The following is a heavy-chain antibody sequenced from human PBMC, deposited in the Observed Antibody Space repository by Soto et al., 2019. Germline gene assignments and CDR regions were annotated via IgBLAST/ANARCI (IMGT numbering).Heavy chain of an antibody. Sequence: ASVKVSCKASGGTFSSYAISWVRQAPGQGLKWMGGIIPIFGTANYAQKFQGRVTITADESTSTAYMELSSLRSEDTAVYYCAGGRDYYDSSGYHTPFYYGMDVWGQGTTVTVSS. D-gene: IGHD3-22*01. CDR1: GGTFSSYA. V-gene: IGHV1-69*13. CDR3: AGGRDYYDSSGYHTPFYYGMDV. J-gene: IGHJ6*02. CDR2: IIPIFGTA.